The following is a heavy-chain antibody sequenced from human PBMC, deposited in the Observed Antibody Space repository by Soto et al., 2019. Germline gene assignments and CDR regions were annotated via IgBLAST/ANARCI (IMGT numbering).Heavy chain of an antibody. J-gene: IGHJ6*02. V-gene: IGHV1-2*02. CDR2: INPNSGGT. D-gene: IGHD3-10*01. CDR3: ARSIGFGEAYNYGMDV. CDR1: GYSFPDYY. Sequence: ASVEVSCEASGYSFPDYYLHWVRQAPGQEPEWMGWINPNSGGTNFAQKFQGRVTMTRDTSIKTVYMELSRLRSDDTAVYYCARSIGFGEAYNYGMDVWGQGTTVTVSS.